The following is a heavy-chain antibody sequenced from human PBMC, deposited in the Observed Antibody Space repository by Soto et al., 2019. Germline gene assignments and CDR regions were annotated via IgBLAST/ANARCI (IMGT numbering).Heavy chain of an antibody. CDR3: ARVSGSYLRWFDP. CDR1: GGSISSCDW. Sequence: AETLYLTCGVSGGSISSCDWWYWGRQPPGKGLEWIGKIYHSGSTNYNPSLKSRVTISVDKSKNQFSLKLNSVTAADTAVYYYARVSGSYLRWFDPWGQGTLVTVSS. J-gene: IGHJ5*02. CDR2: IYHSGST. V-gene: IGHV4-4*02. D-gene: IGHD3-10*01.